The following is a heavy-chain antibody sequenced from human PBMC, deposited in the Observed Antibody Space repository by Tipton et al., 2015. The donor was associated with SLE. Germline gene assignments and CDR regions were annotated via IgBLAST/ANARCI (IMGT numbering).Heavy chain of an antibody. CDR3: ARSWFGTLEVWFDP. D-gene: IGHD3-10*01. V-gene: IGHV4-61*08. CDR1: GGSISSADYY. Sequence: TLSLTCTVSGGSISSADYYWSWIRQSPGKGLEWNGYVYYTGFTSYNPSLKSRVTISLDTSKNQFSLNVNSVTAADTAVYYCARSWFGTLEVWFDPWGQGTLVTVSS. J-gene: IGHJ5*02. CDR2: VYYTGFT.